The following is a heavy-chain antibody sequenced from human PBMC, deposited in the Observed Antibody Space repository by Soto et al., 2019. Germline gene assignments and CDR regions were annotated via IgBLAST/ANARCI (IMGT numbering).Heavy chain of an antibody. CDR3: AREETGSSWYGYYYGMDV. Sequence: EASVKVSCKASGYTFTSYAMHWVRQAPGQRLEWMGWINAGNGNTKYSQKFQGRVTITRDTSASTAYMELSSLRSEDTAVYYCAREETGSSWYGYYYGMDVWGQGTTVTVSS. J-gene: IGHJ6*02. CDR1: GYTFTSYA. CDR2: INAGNGNT. D-gene: IGHD6-13*01. V-gene: IGHV1-3*01.